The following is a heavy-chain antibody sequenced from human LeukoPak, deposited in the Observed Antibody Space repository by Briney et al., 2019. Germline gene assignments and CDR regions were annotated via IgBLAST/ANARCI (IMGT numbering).Heavy chain of an antibody. D-gene: IGHD3-22*01. Sequence: PGESLQISCKGSGYSFTSYWIGWVRQMPGKGLEWMGIIYPGDSDTRYSPSFQGQVTISADKSISTAYLQWSSLKASNTAMYYCASCLYDSSGYYCGAFDYWGQGTLVTVSS. CDR3: ASCLYDSSGYYCGAFDY. CDR1: GYSFTSYW. J-gene: IGHJ4*02. CDR2: IYPGDSDT. V-gene: IGHV5-51*01.